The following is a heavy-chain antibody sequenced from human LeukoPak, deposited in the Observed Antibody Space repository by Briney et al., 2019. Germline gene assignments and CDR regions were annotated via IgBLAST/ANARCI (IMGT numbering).Heavy chain of an antibody. V-gene: IGHV3-30*03. CDR3: ARSTTVALWGDY. D-gene: IGHD4-11*01. Sequence: GGSLRLSCAASGFTFSSYGMHWVRQAPGKGLEWVAVISYDGSNKYYADSVRGRFTISRDNSKNTLYLQMNSLRAEDTAVYYRARSTTVALWGDYWGQGTLVTVSS. CDR1: GFTFSSYG. CDR2: ISYDGSNK. J-gene: IGHJ4*02.